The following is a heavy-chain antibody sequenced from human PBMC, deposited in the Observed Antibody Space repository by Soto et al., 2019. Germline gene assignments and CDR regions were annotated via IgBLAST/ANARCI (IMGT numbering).Heavy chain of an antibody. Sequence: QVQLQESGAGLVKPSETLSLTCNVSGDSIRRGGYLWSWIRQHPGKGLEWIGYVYYSGNTHYSPSLQSRVSISVDTSKNQFSLSLASVTAADTAVYYCARVYYGAKTRGFDPWGQGMLVTVSS. J-gene: IGHJ5*02. CDR1: GDSIRRGGYL. CDR2: VYYSGNT. CDR3: ARVYYGAKTRGFDP. V-gene: IGHV4-31*03. D-gene: IGHD3-22*01.